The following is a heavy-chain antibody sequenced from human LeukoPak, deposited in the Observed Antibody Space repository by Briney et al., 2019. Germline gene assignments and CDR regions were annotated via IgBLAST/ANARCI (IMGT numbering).Heavy chain of an antibody. V-gene: IGHV3-7*01. D-gene: IGHD3-22*01. CDR3: ARGRWAIVVRVGAFDI. CDR1: GFTFSSYW. CDR2: IKQDGSEK. Sequence: GGSLRLSCAASGFTFSSYWMSWVRQAPGKGLEWVANIKQDGSEKYYVDSVKGRFTISRDNAKNSLYLQMNGLRAEDTAVYYCARGRWAIVVRVGAFDIWGQGTMVTVSS. J-gene: IGHJ3*02.